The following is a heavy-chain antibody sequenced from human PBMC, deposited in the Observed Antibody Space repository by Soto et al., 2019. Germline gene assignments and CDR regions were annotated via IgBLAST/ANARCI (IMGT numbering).Heavy chain of an antibody. CDR2: ITPYNGDT. J-gene: IGHJ4*02. D-gene: IGHD2-15*01. CDR1: GYSFATYS. CDR3: ARLAPCSGGTCYSRPLDY. Sequence: QVQLLQSGAEVKEPGASVKVSCKASGYSFATYSISWVRQAPGQGLEWMGWITPYNGDTNYAQKLQGRVTMTTDTSTSTAYMEVRSLRSDDTAVYYCARLAPCSGGTCYSRPLDYLGQGALVTVSS. V-gene: IGHV1-18*01.